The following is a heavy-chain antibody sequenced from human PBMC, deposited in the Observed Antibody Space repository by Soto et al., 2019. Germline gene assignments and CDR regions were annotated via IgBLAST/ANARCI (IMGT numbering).Heavy chain of an antibody. CDR2: IIANNGNT. Sequence: ASVKVSCKASGGTFSNSAISWVRQAPGQGLEWMGWIIANNGNTNYAQKLQGRVTMTTDTSTSTAYMELRSLRSDDTAVYYRARALKDQLRDYWGQGTLVTVSS. J-gene: IGHJ4*02. D-gene: IGHD2-2*01. CDR3: ARALKDQLRDY. CDR1: GGTFSNSA. V-gene: IGHV1-18*01.